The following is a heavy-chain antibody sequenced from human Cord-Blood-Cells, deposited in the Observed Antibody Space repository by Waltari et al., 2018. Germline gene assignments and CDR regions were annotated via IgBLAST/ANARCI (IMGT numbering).Heavy chain of an antibody. CDR3: ASHRSWNFDY. J-gene: IGHJ4*02. CDR1: GFTFSSYS. D-gene: IGHD2-15*01. V-gene: IGHV3-21*01. CDR2: ISSSSSYI. Sequence: EVQLVESGGGLVKPEGSLRLSCAASGFTFSSYSMNWVRQAPGKGLEWVSSISSSSSYIYYADSVKGRFTISRDNAKNSLYLQMNSLRAEDTAVYYCASHRSWNFDYWGQGTLVTVSS.